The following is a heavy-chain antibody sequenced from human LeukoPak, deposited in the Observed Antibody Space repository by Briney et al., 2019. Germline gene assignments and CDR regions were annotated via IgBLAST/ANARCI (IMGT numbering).Heavy chain of an antibody. J-gene: IGHJ4*02. CDR1: GFTFSSYA. CDR3: ARGRRNYYGSGSYYDY. Sequence: GSLRLSCAASGFTFSSYAMNWVRQPPGKGLEWIGEINHSGSTNYNPSLKSRVTISVDTSKNQFSLKLSSVTAADTAVYYCARGRRNYYGSGSYYDYWGQGTLVTVSS. CDR2: INHSGST. V-gene: IGHV4-34*01. D-gene: IGHD3-10*01.